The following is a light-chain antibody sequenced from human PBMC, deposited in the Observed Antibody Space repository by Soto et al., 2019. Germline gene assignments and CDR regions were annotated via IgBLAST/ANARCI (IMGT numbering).Light chain of an antibody. V-gene: IGKV3-20*01. CDR1: QSVSSSY. Sequence: EIVLTQSPGTLSLSPGERATLSCRASQSVSSSYLAWYQQKPGQAPRLLIYGASSRATGIPDRFSGSGSGTHFTLTISRLEPEDSAVYYSQQYGSSPPWGFGQGTKVEIK. CDR3: QQYGSSPPWG. J-gene: IGKJ1*01. CDR2: GAS.